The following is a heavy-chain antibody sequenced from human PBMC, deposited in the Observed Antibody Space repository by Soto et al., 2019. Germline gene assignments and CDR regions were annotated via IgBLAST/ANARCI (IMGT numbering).Heavy chain of an antibody. D-gene: IGHD1-1*01. CDR2: TYYRSKWYN. J-gene: IGHJ6*02. CDR1: GDSVSSNSAA. V-gene: IGHV6-1*01. CDR3: ARDETPAEHLVYGMDA. Sequence: SQTLSLTCAISGDSVSSNSAAWNWIRQSPSRGLEWLGRTYYRSKWYNDYAVSVKSRITINPDTSKNQFSLQLNSVTPEDTAVYYCARDETPAEHLVYGMDAWGQGTTVTVSS.